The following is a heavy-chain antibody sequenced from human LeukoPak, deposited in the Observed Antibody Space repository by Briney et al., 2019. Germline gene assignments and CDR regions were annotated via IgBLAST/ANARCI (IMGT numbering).Heavy chain of an antibody. CDR1: GFTFSSYG. V-gene: IGHV3-33*01. D-gene: IGHD3-10*01. Sequence: PGGSLRLSCAASGFTFSSYGMHWVRQAPGKGLEWVAVIWYDGSNKYYADSVKSRFTISRDNSKNTLYLQMNSLRAEDTAVYYCARDGTMVRGVIFGMDVWGQGTTVTVSS. CDR3: ARDGTMVRGVIFGMDV. J-gene: IGHJ6*02. CDR2: IWYDGSNK.